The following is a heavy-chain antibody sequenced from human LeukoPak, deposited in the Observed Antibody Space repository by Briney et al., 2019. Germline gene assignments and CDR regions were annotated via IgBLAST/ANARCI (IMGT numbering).Heavy chain of an antibody. Sequence: GGSLRLSCAASGFTFSSYAMSWVRQAPGKGLEWVSAISGSGGSTYYADSVKGRFTISRDNSKNTLYLQMNSLRAEDTAVYYCAKGDTVIVVVIGTSKNPNWFDPWGQGTLVTVSS. CDR2: ISGSGGST. V-gene: IGHV3-23*01. D-gene: IGHD3-22*01. CDR3: AKGDTVIVVVIGTSKNPNWFDP. J-gene: IGHJ5*02. CDR1: GFTFSSYA.